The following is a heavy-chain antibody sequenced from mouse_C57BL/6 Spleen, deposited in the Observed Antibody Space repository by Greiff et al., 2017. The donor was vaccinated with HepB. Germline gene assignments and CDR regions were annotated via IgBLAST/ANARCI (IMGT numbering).Heavy chain of an antibody. Sequence: EVKLVESGGGLVKPGGSLKLSCAASGFTFSSYAMSWVRQTPEKRLEWVATISDGGSYTYYPDNVKGRFTIYRDNAKNNLYLQRSHLKSEDTAMYYCAGDPYGGAMDYWGQGTSVTVSS. CDR2: ISDGGSYT. D-gene: IGHD1-1*02. CDR1: GFTFSSYA. J-gene: IGHJ4*01. CDR3: AGDPYGGAMDY. V-gene: IGHV5-4*03.